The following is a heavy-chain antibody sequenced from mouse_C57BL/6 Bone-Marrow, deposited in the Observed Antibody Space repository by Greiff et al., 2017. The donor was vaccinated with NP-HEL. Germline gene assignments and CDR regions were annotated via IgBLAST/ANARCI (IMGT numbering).Heavy chain of an antibody. CDR2: IHPNSGST. J-gene: IGHJ1*03. Sequence: VQLQQSGAELVKPGASVKLSCKASGYTFTSYWMHWVKQRPGQGLELIGMIHPNSGSTNYNEKFKSKATLTVDKSSSTAYMQLSSLTSEDSAVYYCARNGSSHWYFDVWGTGTTVTVSS. CDR1: GYTFTSYW. D-gene: IGHD1-1*01. CDR3: ARNGSSHWYFDV. V-gene: IGHV1-64*01.